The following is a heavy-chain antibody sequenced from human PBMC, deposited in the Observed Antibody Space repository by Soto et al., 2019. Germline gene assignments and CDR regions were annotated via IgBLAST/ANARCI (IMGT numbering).Heavy chain of an antibody. Sequence: QVQLVQSGAEVKKPGSSVKVSCKTSGGTFSSYAISWVRQAPGQGLEWMGGIIPMFGTANYAQKFQGRVTITADESTSTAYMELSSLRSEDTAVYYCAMSRANYYDSRGYYYSTFDYWGQGTLVTVSS. J-gene: IGHJ4*02. CDR1: GGTFSSYA. CDR2: IIPMFGTA. D-gene: IGHD3-22*01. CDR3: AMSRANYYDSRGYYYSTFDY. V-gene: IGHV1-69*12.